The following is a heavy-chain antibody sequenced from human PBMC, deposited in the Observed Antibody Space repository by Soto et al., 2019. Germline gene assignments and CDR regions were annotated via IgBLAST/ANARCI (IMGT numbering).Heavy chain of an antibody. V-gene: IGHV3-23*01. CDR2: ISGSGGST. CDR3: AKVVLVGENWFDP. Sequence: GGSLGLGCAASGFTCSIYAMSLVRQAPGKGLDWVSAISGSGGSTYYADSVKGRFTISRDNSKNTLYLQMNSLRAEDTAVYYCAKVVLVGENWFDPWGQGTMVTVSS. J-gene: IGHJ5*02. CDR1: GFTCSIYA. D-gene: IGHD1-26*01.